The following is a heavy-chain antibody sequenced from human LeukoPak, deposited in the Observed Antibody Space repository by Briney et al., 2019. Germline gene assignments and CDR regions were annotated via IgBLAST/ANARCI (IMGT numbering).Heavy chain of an antibody. V-gene: IGHV1-2*02. CDR1: GYTFTGYY. D-gene: IGHD3-22*01. CDR2: INSNSGGT. CDR3: ARDRRRYYDHKWLIWFDP. Sequence: ASVKVSCKASGYTFTGYYMHWVRQAPGQGLEWMGWINSNSGGTNYAQKFQGRVTMTRDTSISTAYMELSRLRSDDTAVYYCARDRRRYYDHKWLIWFDPWGQGTLVTVSS. J-gene: IGHJ5*02.